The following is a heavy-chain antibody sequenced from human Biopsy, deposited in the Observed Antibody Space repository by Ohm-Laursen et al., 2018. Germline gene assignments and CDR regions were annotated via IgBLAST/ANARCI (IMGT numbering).Heavy chain of an antibody. CDR2: IYYRGNT. V-gene: IGHV4-39*01. D-gene: IGHD2-15*01. J-gene: IGHJ4*02. Sequence: SDTLSLTCTVSGGSISSNYYYWGWIRQPPGKGLEWIGSIYYRGNTNYTPSLKSRVTISVDTSKNQFSLKLSSATAADTAVLYCARHGSQGYCTGGSCVDYWGQGALVTVSS. CDR3: ARHGSQGYCTGGSCVDY. CDR1: GGSISSNYYY.